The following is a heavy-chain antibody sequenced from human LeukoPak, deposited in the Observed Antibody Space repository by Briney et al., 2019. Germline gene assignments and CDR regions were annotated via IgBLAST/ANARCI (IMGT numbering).Heavy chain of an antibody. Sequence: PGGSLRLSXAAAGFSFSDYYMSWIRVAPGKGLECISYISGGGSAIYCADSVKGRFTISRDNAKNSLYLEMNSLTVEDTGVYYCARWERALDTWGQGTLVTVSS. J-gene: IGHJ5*02. V-gene: IGHV3-11*04. CDR2: ISGGGSAI. CDR3: ARWERALDT. CDR1: GFSFSDYY. D-gene: IGHD1-26*01.